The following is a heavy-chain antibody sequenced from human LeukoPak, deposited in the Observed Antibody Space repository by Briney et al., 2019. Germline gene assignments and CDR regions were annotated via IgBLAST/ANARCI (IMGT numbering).Heavy chain of an antibody. V-gene: IGHV3-23*01. CDR1: GFTFSSYA. CDR3: AKDPRGAITTDAFDI. CDR2: ISGSGGST. Sequence: GGSLRLSCAASGFTFSSYAMSWVRQAPGKGLEWVSAISGSGGSTYYADSVKGRFTISRDNSKSTLYLQMNSLRAEDTAVYYCAKDPRGAITTDAFDIWGQGTMVTVSS. D-gene: IGHD3-22*01. J-gene: IGHJ3*02.